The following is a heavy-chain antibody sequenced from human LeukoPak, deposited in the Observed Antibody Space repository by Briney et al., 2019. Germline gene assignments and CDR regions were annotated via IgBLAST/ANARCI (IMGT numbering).Heavy chain of an antibody. D-gene: IGHD6-6*01. Sequence: GGSLRLSCAASGFTFSSYAMSWVRQAPGKGLEWVSAISGSGGSTYYADSVKGRFTISRDNSKNTLYLQMNSLRAEDTAVYYCAKLREWGSSSADLFDYWGQGTLVTVSS. CDR3: AKLREWGSSSADLFDY. CDR1: GFTFSSYA. V-gene: IGHV3-23*01. J-gene: IGHJ4*02. CDR2: ISGSGGST.